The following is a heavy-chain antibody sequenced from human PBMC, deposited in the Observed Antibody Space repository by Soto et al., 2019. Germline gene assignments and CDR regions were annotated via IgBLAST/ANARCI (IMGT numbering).Heavy chain of an antibody. D-gene: IGHD1-20*01. J-gene: IGHJ5*02. V-gene: IGHV4-31*03. CDR2: IYYSGST. CDR3: ARYNNWNDRGQGDWFDP. CDR1: GGSISSGGYY. Sequence: QVQLQESGPGLVKPSQTLSLTCTVSGGSISSGGYYWSWIRQHPGKGLEWIGYIYYSGSTYYNPSHTSRVTISIDTSKNQFSLKLSSVTAADTAVYYCARYNNWNDRGQGDWFDPWGQGTLVTVSS.